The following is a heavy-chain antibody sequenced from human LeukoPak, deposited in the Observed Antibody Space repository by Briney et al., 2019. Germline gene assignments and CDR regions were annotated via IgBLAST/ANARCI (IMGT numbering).Heavy chain of an antibody. J-gene: IGHJ4*02. D-gene: IGHD2-15*01. V-gene: IGHV3-30*01. CDR3: ARGKGGPFKY. Sequence: GGSLRLSCAASGFTFRRYAMHWVRQAPGKGLEWVVALSFDETYKFYADSVKGRFIISRDNSNNTLSLEMNSLRTEDTAVYFCARGKGGPFKYWGQGTLVTVSS. CDR2: LSFDETYK. CDR1: GFTFRRYA.